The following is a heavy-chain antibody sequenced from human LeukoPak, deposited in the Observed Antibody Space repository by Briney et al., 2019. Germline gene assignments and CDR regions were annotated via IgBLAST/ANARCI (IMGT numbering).Heavy chain of an antibody. J-gene: IGHJ4*02. V-gene: IGHV1-18*01. Sequence: ASVKVPCKASGGTFSSYAISWVRQAPGQGLEWMGWISAYNGNTNYAQKLQGRVTMTTDTSTSTAYMELRSLRSDDTAVYYCARGSGSYPEAFKDYWGQGTLVTVSS. CDR2: ISAYNGNT. CDR3: ARGSGSYPEAFKDY. CDR1: GGTFSSYA. D-gene: IGHD3-10*01.